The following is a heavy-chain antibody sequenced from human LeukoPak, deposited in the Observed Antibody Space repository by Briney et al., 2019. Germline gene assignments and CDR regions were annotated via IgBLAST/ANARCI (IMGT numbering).Heavy chain of an antibody. Sequence: QPGRSLRLSCAASGFTFSSYAMSWVRQAPGKGLEWVSAISGSGGSTYYADSVKGRFTISRDNSKNTLYLQMNSLRAEDTAVYYCAKLYDILTNFDYWGQGTLVTVSS. J-gene: IGHJ4*02. CDR2: ISGSGGST. D-gene: IGHD3-9*01. V-gene: IGHV3-23*01. CDR1: GFTFSSYA. CDR3: AKLYDILTNFDY.